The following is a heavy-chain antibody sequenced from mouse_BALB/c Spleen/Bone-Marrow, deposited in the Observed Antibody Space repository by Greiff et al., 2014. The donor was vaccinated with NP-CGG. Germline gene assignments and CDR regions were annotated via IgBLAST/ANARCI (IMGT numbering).Heavy chain of an antibody. D-gene: IGHD2-4*01. Sequence: VQLQQSGGGLVQPGGSRKLSCAASGFTFSSFGMHWVRQAPEKGLEWVAYISSGSSTIYYADTVKGRFTISRDNPKNTLFLQMTSLRSEDTAMYYCARDDCDYAMDYWGQGTSVTVSS. CDR2: ISSGSSTI. V-gene: IGHV5-17*02. CDR3: ARDDCDYAMDY. CDR1: GFTFSSFG. J-gene: IGHJ4*01.